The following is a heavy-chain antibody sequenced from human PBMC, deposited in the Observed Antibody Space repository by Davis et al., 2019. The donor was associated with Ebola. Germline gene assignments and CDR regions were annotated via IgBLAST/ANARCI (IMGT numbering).Heavy chain of an antibody. Sequence: SVKVSCKTSGGSFSSHPISWVRQAPRQGLEWMGGIIPIFDTPHYAQKFQGRITITADASTSTAYMELSSLRSEDTATYFCARDFGGGNYYFDYWDPGTPVTVSS. D-gene: IGHD3-16*01. CDR2: IIPIFDTP. J-gene: IGHJ4*02. CDR1: GGSFSSHP. V-gene: IGHV1-69*13. CDR3: ARDFGGGNYYFDY.